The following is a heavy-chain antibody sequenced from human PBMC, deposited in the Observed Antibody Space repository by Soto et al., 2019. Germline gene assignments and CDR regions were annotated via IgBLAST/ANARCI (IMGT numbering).Heavy chain of an antibody. J-gene: IGHJ5*02. CDR1: GGSISSSSYY. CDR2: IYYSGST. D-gene: IGHD1-20*01. V-gene: IGHV4-39*01. Sequence: SETLSLTCTVSGGSISSSSYYWGWIRQPPGKGLEWIGSIYYSGSTYYNPSLKSRVTISVDTSKNQFSLKLSSVTAADTAVYYCARPITDNWFDPWGQGTLVTAPQ. CDR3: ARPITDNWFDP.